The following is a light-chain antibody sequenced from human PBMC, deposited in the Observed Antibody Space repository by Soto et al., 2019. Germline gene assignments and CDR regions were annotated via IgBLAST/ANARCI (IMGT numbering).Light chain of an antibody. CDR2: VTS. V-gene: IGKV1-9*01. CDR1: QDINGR. J-gene: IGKJ4*01. CDR3: QHLNGYPLT. Sequence: DIQLTQSPSFLSASVGDRVIITCRASQDINGRLAWYQQKSGRAPKLLIYVTSTLQTGVPSRFSGSGSGTEFTLTISSLQPEDFATYYCQHLNGYPLTFGGGTKVDIK.